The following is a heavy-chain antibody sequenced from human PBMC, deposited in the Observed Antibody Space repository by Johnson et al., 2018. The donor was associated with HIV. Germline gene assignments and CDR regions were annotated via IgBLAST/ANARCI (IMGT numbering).Heavy chain of an antibody. Sequence: VQLVESGGVVVQPGGSLRLSCAASGFTFDDYAMHWVRQAPGKGLEWVSLISWDGGSTYYADSAKGRFTISRDNSKNTLYLQMNSLRAEDTAVYYCARSIVVEGDDAFDIWGQGTMVTVSS. D-gene: IGHD2-21*01. V-gene: IGHV3-43D*03. CDR3: ARSIVVEGDDAFDI. CDR2: ISWDGGST. J-gene: IGHJ3*02. CDR1: GFTFDDYA.